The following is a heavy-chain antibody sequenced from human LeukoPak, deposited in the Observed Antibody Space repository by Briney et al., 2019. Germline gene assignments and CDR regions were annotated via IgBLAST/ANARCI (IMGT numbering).Heavy chain of an antibody. D-gene: IGHD4-17*01. J-gene: IGHJ3*02. Sequence: ASVKVSCKVSGYTLTELSMHWVRQAPGKGLEWMGGFDPEDGETIYAQKFQGRVTMTEDTSTDTAYMELSSLRSEDTAVYYCARDFLPSVTTPHAFAIWGQGTMVTVSS. CDR1: GYTLTELS. CDR2: FDPEDGET. V-gene: IGHV1-24*01. CDR3: ARDFLPSVTTPHAFAI.